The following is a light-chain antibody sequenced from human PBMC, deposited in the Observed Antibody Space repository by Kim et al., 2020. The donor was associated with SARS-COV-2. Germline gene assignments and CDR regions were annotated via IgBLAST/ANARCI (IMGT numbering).Light chain of an antibody. CDR3: QQHNKWPLT. V-gene: IGKV3-15*01. CDR1: ESVKTY. J-gene: IGKJ4*01. Sequence: EIVMTQSPATLSVSLGGRATLSCRASESVKTYLAWYQQKPGQAPRLLIYGASTRATGIPARFSGSGSGTDFTVTISSLQSEDAAVYYCQQHNKWPLTFGGGTKVDIK. CDR2: GAS.